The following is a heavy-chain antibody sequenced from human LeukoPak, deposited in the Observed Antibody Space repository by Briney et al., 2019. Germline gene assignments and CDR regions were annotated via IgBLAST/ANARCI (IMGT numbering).Heavy chain of an antibody. CDR2: ISSSSSYI. D-gene: IGHD2-2*01. Sequence: GGSLRLSCAASGFTFSSYSMNWVRQALGKGLEWVSSISSSSSYIYYADSVKGRFTISRDNAKNSLYLQMNSLRAEDTAVYYCARSRCSSTSCYRTRYFDYWGQGTLVTVSS. J-gene: IGHJ4*02. CDR1: GFTFSSYS. V-gene: IGHV3-21*01. CDR3: ARSRCSSTSCYRTRYFDY.